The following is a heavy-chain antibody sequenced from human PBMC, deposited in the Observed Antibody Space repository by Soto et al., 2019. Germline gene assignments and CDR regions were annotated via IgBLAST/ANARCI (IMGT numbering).Heavy chain of an antibody. Sequence: GGSLRLSCAASGFTFSSYWMHWVRQAPGKGLVWVSRINSDGSSTSYADSVKGRFTISRDNAKNTLYLQMNSLRAEDTAVYYCARDLNPWNNQYYYYYYGMDVWGQGTTVTV. J-gene: IGHJ6*02. CDR3: ARDLNPWNNQYYYYYYGMDV. CDR1: GFTFSSYW. D-gene: IGHD1-1*01. V-gene: IGHV3-74*01. CDR2: INSDGSST.